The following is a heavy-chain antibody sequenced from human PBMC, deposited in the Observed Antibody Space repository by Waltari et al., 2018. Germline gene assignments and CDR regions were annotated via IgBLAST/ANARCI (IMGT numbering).Heavy chain of an antibody. CDR2: ISWDGSST. D-gene: IGHD2-15*01. J-gene: IGHJ4*02. CDR1: GFPFDDYT. Sequence: EVQLVESGGVVVQPGGSLRPSCAASGFPFDDYTMPWVRQTPGKGLEWVSLISWDGSSTYYADSVKGRFTISRDNSKNSLYLQMNSLRTEDTALYYCAKDIPYYCSGGSCPLQFDYWGQGTLVTVSS. V-gene: IGHV3-43*01. CDR3: AKDIPYYCSGGSCPLQFDY.